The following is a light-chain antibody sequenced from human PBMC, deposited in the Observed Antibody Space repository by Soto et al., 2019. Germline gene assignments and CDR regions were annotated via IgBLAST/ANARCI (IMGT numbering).Light chain of an antibody. CDR1: QSISNR. J-gene: IGKJ5*01. V-gene: IGKV1-39*01. Sequence: ISLAQSSSTLSVSAGERGTLSCRASQSISNRLAWYQQKPGKAPKVLIYAASSLQSGVPSRFSGSGSGTDFTLTISSLQPEDFATYYCQQSYSTPFTCGQGTRREIK. CDR2: AAS. CDR3: QQSYSTPFT.